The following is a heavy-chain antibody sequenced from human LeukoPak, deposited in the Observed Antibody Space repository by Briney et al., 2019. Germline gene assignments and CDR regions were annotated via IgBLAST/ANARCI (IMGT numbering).Heavy chain of an antibody. V-gene: IGHV4-31*03. CDR3: ASSEGTTTPPLYGMDV. CDR1: GGSISSSSYY. J-gene: IGHJ6*02. D-gene: IGHD1-1*01. CDR2: IFNSGGT. Sequence: VRPSETLSLTCSVSGGSISSSSYYWGWIRQHPGKGLEWIGYIFNSGGTFYSPSLKSRVTISLDTSKNQIFLMLSSVTAADTAVYYCASSEGTTTPPLYGMDVWGQGTTVTVSS.